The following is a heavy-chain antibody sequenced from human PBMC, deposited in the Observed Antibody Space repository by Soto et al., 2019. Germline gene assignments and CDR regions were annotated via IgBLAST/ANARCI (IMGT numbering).Heavy chain of an antibody. CDR2: VYHSGST. D-gene: IGHD1-1*01. V-gene: IGHV4-4*02. Sequence: SETLCLTCAVAGGSISASNWWSWVRQPPGKGLEWIGEVYHSGSTNYNPSFKSRVAMSVDKSKNQFSLKLNSVTAADTALYYCARTSTSGTRSDYWGQGSLVTVSS. CDR1: GGSISASNW. J-gene: IGHJ4*02. CDR3: ARTSTSGTRSDY.